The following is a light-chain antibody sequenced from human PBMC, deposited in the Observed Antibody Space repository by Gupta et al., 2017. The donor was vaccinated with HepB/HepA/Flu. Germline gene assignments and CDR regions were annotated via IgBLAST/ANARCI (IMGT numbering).Light chain of an antibody. V-gene: IGLV1-40*01. CDR2: GNS. CDR3: QSYDSSLSAHV. Sequence: QSVLTQPPSVSGAPGQRVTISCTGSSPNIGAGYDVHWYQQLPGTAPKLLIYGNSNRPSGVPDRFSGSKSGTSASLAITGLQAEDEADYYCQSYDSSLSAHVFGGGTKLTVL. CDR1: SPNIGAGYD. J-gene: IGLJ2*01.